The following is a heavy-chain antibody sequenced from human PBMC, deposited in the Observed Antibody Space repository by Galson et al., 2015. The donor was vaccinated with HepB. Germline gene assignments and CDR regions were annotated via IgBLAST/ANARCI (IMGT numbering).Heavy chain of an antibody. D-gene: IGHD6-19*01. CDR3: ARGRSSGWSYYYYYGMDV. CDR1: GYTFTGYY. V-gene: IGHV1-2*04. CDR2: INPNSGGT. Sequence: SVKVSCKASGYTFTGYYMHWVRQAPGQGLEWMGWINPNSGGTNYAQKFQGWVTMTRDTSISTAYMELSRLRSDDTAVYYCARGRSSGWSYYYYYGMDVWGQGTTVTVSS. J-gene: IGHJ6*02.